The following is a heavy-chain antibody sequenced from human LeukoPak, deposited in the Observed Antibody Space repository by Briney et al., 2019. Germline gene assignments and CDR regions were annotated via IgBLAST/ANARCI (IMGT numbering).Heavy chain of an antibody. CDR2: ISGSGGST. CDR3: AKGYSGYEVDAFDI. J-gene: IGHJ3*02. V-gene: IGHV3-23*01. CDR1: GFTFSSYA. D-gene: IGHD5-12*01. Sequence: PGGSLRLSCAASGFTFSSYAMSWVRQAPGEGLEWVSAISGSGGSTYDADSVKGRFTISRDDSKNTLYLQMNSLRAEDTAVYYCAKGYSGYEVDAFDIWGQGTMVTVSS.